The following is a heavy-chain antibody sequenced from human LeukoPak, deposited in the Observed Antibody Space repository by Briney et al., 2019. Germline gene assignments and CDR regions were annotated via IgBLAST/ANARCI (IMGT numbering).Heavy chain of an antibody. V-gene: IGHV3-21*01. CDR1: GFTFSNSA. J-gene: IGHJ4*02. CDR3: ARDPLRYLRVGHYDY. CDR2: IDYDSSHI. Sequence: GGSLRLSCAASGFTFSNSAMNWVRQVPGKGLEWVSSIDYDSSHIYYAASVRGRFTISRDNARNSVYLQMNSQRVEDTAVYYCARDPLRYLRVGHYDYWGQGTLVAVSS. D-gene: IGHD3-9*01.